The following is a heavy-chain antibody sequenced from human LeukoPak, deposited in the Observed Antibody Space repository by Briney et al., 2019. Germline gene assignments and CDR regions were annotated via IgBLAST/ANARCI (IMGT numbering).Heavy chain of an antibody. CDR2: IRSKAYSGTT. J-gene: IGHJ4*02. Sequence: GGSLRLSCTASGFTFGDYAMSWVRQAPGKGLEWVGFIRSKAYSGTTEYAASVKGRFTISRDDSTSIAYLQMNSLKTEDTAVYYCTRSDYYDSSGYYHFDYWGQGTLVTVSS. D-gene: IGHD3-22*01. CDR3: TRSDYYDSSGYYHFDY. V-gene: IGHV3-49*04. CDR1: GFTFGDYA.